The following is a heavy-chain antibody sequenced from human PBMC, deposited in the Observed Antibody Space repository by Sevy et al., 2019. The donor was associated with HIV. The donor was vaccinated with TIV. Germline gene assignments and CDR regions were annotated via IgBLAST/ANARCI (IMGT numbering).Heavy chain of an antibody. Sequence: GGSLRLSYAASGFTFSSYAMHWVRQAPGKGLEWVAVISYDGSNKYYADSVKGRFTISRDNSKNTLYLQMNSLRAEDTAVYYCARDNLHYDSSGFSAGFDYWGQGTLVTVSS. CDR2: ISYDGSNK. CDR1: GFTFSSYA. CDR3: ARDNLHYDSSGFSAGFDY. V-gene: IGHV3-30-3*01. J-gene: IGHJ4*02. D-gene: IGHD3-22*01.